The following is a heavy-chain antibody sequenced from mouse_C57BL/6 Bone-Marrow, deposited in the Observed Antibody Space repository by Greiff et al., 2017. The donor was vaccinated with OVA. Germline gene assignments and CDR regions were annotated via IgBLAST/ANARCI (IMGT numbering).Heavy chain of an antibody. CDR1: GYTFTDYE. CDR3: TRSGLLGDYFDD. J-gene: IGHJ2*01. Sequence: QVQLQQSGAELVRPGASVTLSCKASGYTFTDYEMHWVKQTPVHGLEWIGAIDPETGGTAYNQKFKGKAILTADKSSSTAYMELRSLTSEDSAVYYCTRSGLLGDYFDDWGQGTTLTVSS. CDR2: IDPETGGT. D-gene: IGHD2-3*01. V-gene: IGHV1-15*01.